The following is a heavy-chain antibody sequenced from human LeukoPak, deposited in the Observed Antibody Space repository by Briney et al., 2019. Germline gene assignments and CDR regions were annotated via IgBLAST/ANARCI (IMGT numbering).Heavy chain of an antibody. CDR2: ISGSDGST. CDR3: AKNMGSSSWIFDY. D-gene: IGHD2-2*01. J-gene: IGHJ4*02. CDR1: GFTFSSYA. V-gene: IGHV3-23*01. Sequence: GGSLRLSCAASGFTFSSYAMSWVRQAPGKGLEWVSVISGSDGSTHYVGSVKGRFTISRGNSKNTLYLEMNSLRAEDTAVYYCAKNMGSSSWIFDYWGQGTLVTVSS.